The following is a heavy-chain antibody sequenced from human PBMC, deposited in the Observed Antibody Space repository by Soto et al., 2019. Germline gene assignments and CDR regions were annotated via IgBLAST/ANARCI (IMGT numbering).Heavy chain of an antibody. Sequence: PSETLSLTCTVSGGSISSSSYYWGWIRQPPGKGLEWIGSIYYSGSTYYNPSLKSRVTISVDTSKNQFSLKLSSVTAADTAVYYCARQGGLLWFGELSYYFDYWGQGTLVTVSS. J-gene: IGHJ4*02. CDR3: ARQGGLLWFGELSYYFDY. CDR2: IYYSGST. V-gene: IGHV4-39*01. CDR1: GGSISSSSYY. D-gene: IGHD3-10*01.